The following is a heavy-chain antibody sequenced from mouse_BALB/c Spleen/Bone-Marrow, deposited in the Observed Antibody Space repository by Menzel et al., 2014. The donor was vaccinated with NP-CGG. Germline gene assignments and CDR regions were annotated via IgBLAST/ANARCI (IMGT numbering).Heavy chain of an antibody. Sequence: EVKLVESGSGLLKPAGSLTPSCAASGFTPSSYAMSWVGKSPAKRLERAAESSSAGRYSNYPATVPSPFTISKDNAKNPLYLEMTSLRSGDTAMYYCAREGYAGQIDYWGEGTSGTVSS. CDR3: AREGYAGQIDY. J-gene: IGHJ4*01. CDR2: SSSAGRYS. D-gene: IGHD2-2*01. CDR1: GFTPSSYA. V-gene: IGHV5-9-4*01.